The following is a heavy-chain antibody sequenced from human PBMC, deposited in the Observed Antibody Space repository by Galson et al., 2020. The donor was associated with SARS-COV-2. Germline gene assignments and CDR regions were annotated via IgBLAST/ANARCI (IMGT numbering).Heavy chain of an antibody. J-gene: IGHJ4*02. CDR1: VFSLSTSAVC. CDR3: ARSSSTYDVLTGYNFFDS. CDR2: IDWDDAK. D-gene: IGHD3-9*01. Sequence: SGPTLVKPTQTLTLTCTFPVFSLSTSAVCVNWIRQPPGKALEWLALIDWDDAKYYSSSLKTRPTISKDTSKNQVILTMTNMDPVYTATYYCARSSSTYDVLTGYNFFDSWGQGTLVTVSS. V-gene: IGHV2-70*01.